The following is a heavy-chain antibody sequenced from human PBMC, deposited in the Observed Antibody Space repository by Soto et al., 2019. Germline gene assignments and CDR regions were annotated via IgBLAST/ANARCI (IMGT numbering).Heavy chain of an antibody. Sequence: EVQLLECGGGLVQPGGSLRLSCAASGFTFSSYAMRWVRQAPGKGLEWVSAISGSGGSMYYADSVKGRFTISRDNSKNTLYLQMNSLRAEDTAVYYCARRGSGSYYDYWGQGTLVTVSS. J-gene: IGHJ4*02. D-gene: IGHD1-26*01. CDR3: ARRGSGSYYDY. CDR2: ISGSGGSM. CDR1: GFTFSSYA. V-gene: IGHV3-23*01.